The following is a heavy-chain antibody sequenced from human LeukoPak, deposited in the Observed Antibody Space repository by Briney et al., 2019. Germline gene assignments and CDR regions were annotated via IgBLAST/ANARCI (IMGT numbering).Heavy chain of an antibody. CDR2: ISSSSSFI. CDR3: ARDRAYQLDY. J-gene: IGHJ4*02. V-gene: IGHV3-21*01. CDR1: GFTFSNCS. Sequence: KTGGSLRLSCAASGFTFSNCSMNWVRQAPGKGLEWVSSISSSSSFIYYADSVKGRFTISRDNAKNTLYLQMNSLRAEDTAVYYCARDRAYQLDYWGQGTLVTVSS. D-gene: IGHD2-2*01.